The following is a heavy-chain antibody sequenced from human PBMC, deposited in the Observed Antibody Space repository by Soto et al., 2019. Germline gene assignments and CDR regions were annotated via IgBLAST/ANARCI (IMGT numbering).Heavy chain of an antibody. D-gene: IGHD2-15*01. V-gene: IGHV1-18*01. J-gene: IGHJ5*02. CDR2: ISGYNGNT. CDR3: ARNEYCDGGTCYSGWFDP. CDR1: GYIFTTYG. Sequence: QVQLVQSGAEVQRPGASVKVSCKASGYIFTTYGISWVRQAPGQGFEWMGRISGYNGNTKYAQKFQDRVTMTTDTSTSTAYMELRSLRSDDTAVYYCARNEYCDGGTCYSGWFDPWGQGTLVTVSS.